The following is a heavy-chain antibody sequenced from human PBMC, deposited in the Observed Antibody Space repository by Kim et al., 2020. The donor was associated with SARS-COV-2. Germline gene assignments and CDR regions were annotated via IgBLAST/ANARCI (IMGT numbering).Heavy chain of an antibody. CDR3: ARELGYDSSGLSVKRYNWFDP. CDR1: GGSISSGGYY. CDR2: IYYSGST. J-gene: IGHJ5*02. V-gene: IGHV4-31*03. Sequence: SETLSLTCTVSGGSISSGGYYWSWIRQHPGKGLEWIGYIYYSGSTYYNPSLKSRVTISVDTSKNQFSLKLSSVTAADTAVYYCARELGYDSSGLSVKRYNWFDPWGQGTLVTVSS. D-gene: IGHD3-22*01.